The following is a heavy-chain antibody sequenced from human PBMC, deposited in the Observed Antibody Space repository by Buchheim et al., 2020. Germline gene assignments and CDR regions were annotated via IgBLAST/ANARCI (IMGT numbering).Heavy chain of an antibody. V-gene: IGHV3-33*06. J-gene: IGHJ6*03. Sequence: QVQLVESGGGVVQPGRSLRLSCAASGFTFSSYGMHWVRQAPGKGLEWVAVIWYDGSNKYYADSVKGRFTISRDNSKNTLYLQMNSLRAEDTAVYYCAKGQVTIFGVVIANYMDVWGKGTT. D-gene: IGHD3-3*01. CDR2: IWYDGSNK. CDR3: AKGQVTIFGVVIANYMDV. CDR1: GFTFSSYG.